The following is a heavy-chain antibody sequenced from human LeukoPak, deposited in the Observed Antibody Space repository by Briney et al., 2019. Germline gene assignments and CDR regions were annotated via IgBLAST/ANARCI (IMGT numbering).Heavy chain of an antibody. CDR2: INPNRGGT. CDR1: GYTFTGYY. CDR3: ARANILDNGPAD. J-gene: IGHJ4*02. D-gene: IGHD1-1*01. V-gene: IGHV1-2*02. Sequence: ASVKVSCKASGYTFTGYYIHWVRQAPGQGLEWMGWINPNRGGTNYAQKFQGRVTMTRDTSISTVYMELSSLRSDDTAVYYCARANILDNGPADWGQGTLVTVSS.